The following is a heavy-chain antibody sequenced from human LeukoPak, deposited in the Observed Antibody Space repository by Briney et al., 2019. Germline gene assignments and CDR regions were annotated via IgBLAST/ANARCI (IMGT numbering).Heavy chain of an antibody. CDR1: EFTFSSYN. J-gene: IGHJ6*04. D-gene: IGHD3-16*02. CDR3: AKLGRRIIVDV. V-gene: IGHV3-21*01. Sequence: PGGSLRLSCAASEFTFSSYNMNWVRQAPGKGLEWVSFISSSSSYIYYADSVKGRFAISRDNAKNSLFLQMNSLRAEDTAVYYCAKLGRRIIVDVWGKGTTVTISS. CDR2: ISSSSSYI.